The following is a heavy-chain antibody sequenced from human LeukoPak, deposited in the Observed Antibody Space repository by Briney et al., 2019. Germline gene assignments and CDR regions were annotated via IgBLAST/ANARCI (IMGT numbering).Heavy chain of an antibody. J-gene: IGHJ6*02. D-gene: IGHD2-2*01. Sequence: GASVKVSCKASGGTFRSYGLNWVRQAPGQGLEWMGGIIPILGTAKYAQKSQGRVTITADESTNTGYMELSSLRSEDTAVYYCARGLYCSSSTSCYDYGMDVWGQGTTVTVSS. V-gene: IGHV1-69*13. CDR2: IIPILGTA. CDR3: ARGLYCSSSTSCYDYGMDV. CDR1: GGTFRSYG.